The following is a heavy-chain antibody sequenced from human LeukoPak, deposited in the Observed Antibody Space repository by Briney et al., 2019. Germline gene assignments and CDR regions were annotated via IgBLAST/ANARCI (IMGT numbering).Heavy chain of an antibody. CDR3: ARRAAAVINAFDI. D-gene: IGHD6-13*01. J-gene: IGHJ3*02. CDR2: IYYSGST. Sequence: SETLSLTCTVSGGSISSSSYYWGWIRQPPGKGLEWIGSIYYSGSTYYNPSLKSRVTISVDTSKNQFSLKPSSVTAADTAVYYCARRAAAVINAFDIWGQGTMVTVSS. V-gene: IGHV4-39*01. CDR1: GGSISSSSYY.